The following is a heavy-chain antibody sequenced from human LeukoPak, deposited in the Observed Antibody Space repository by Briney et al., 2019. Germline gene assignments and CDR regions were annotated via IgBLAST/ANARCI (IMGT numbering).Heavy chain of an antibody. J-gene: IGHJ4*02. CDR1: GDSVSSDSYY. CDR2: VYYSGRT. V-gene: IGHV4-61*01. CDR3: ARPGGYSSGWSGGYFDY. D-gene: IGHD6-19*01. Sequence: SETLSLTCAVSGDSVSSDSYYWHWIRRSPGKGLEWVGFVYYSGRTKYNPSLKSRVTISVDTSKNQFSLKLSSVTAADTAVYYCARPGGYSSGWSGGYFDYWGQGTLVTVSS.